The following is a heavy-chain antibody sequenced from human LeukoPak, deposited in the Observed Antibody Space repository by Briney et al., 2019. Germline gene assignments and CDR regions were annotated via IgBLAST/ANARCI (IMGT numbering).Heavy chain of an antibody. J-gene: IGHJ4*02. CDR3: AKGPPVYDILTGYYQGY. D-gene: IGHD3-9*01. V-gene: IGHV3-23*01. Sequence: QTGGSLRLSCAASGFTFSSYGMSWVRQAPGKGLEWVSAISSSGGSTYYADSVKGRFTISRDNSKNTLYLQMNSLRAEDTAVYYCAKGPPVYDILTGYYQGYWGQGTLVTVSS. CDR1: GFTFSSYG. CDR2: ISSSGGST.